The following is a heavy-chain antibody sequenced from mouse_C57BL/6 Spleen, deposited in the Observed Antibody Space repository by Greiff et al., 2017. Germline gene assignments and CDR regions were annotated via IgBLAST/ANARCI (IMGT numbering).Heavy chain of an antibody. CDR1: GYTFTDYE. Sequence: VQLQESGAELVRPGASVTLSCKASGYTFTDYEMHWVKQTPVHGLEWIGAIDPETGGTAYNQKFKGKAILTADKSSSTAYMELRSLTSEDSAVYYCIRSRTDPYYAMDDWGQGTSVTVSS. D-gene: IGHD3-3*01. CDR3: IRSRTDPYYAMDD. V-gene: IGHV1-15*01. CDR2: IDPETGGT. J-gene: IGHJ4*01.